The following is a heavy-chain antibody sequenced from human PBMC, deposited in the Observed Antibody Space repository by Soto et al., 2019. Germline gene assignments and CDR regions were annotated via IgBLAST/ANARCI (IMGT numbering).Heavy chain of an antibody. Sequence: PGGSLRLSCAASGFTFSSYAMSWVRQAPGKGLEWVSAISGSGGSTYYADSVKGRFTISRDNSKNTLYLQMNSLRAEDTAVYYCAKMYYYDSSGYYRSDGMDVWGQGTTVTVSS. J-gene: IGHJ6*02. CDR1: GFTFSSYA. D-gene: IGHD3-22*01. CDR3: AKMYYYDSSGYYRSDGMDV. V-gene: IGHV3-23*01. CDR2: ISGSGGST.